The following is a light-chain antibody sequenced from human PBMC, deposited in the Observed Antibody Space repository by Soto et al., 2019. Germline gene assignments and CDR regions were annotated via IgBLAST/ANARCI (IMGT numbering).Light chain of an antibody. CDR1: QSVSSSH. J-gene: IGKJ2*01. CDR2: DTS. V-gene: IGKV3-20*01. Sequence: EIVLTQSPGTLSLSPGERATISCRASQSVSSSHLAWYQQKPGQAPRLLIYDTSSRATDIPDRISGSGSGTVFTLTISKLDPEDFALYYCQQYGSSPFTFGQGTNLEI. CDR3: QQYGSSPFT.